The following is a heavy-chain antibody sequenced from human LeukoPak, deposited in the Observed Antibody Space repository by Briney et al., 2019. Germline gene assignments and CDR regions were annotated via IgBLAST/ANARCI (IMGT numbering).Heavy chain of an antibody. D-gene: IGHD4-11*01. V-gene: IGHV4-59*01. CDR3: ARLPPRLRGDYSDAFDI. Sequence: SETPSLTCTVSGGSINNYYWNWIRQSPGKGLDWIGYIYSSGSTSYNPSLKSRVTISVDTSKNQFSLKLRSVSAADTAVYYCARLPPRLRGDYSDAFDIWGQGTMVTVSS. J-gene: IGHJ3*02. CDR2: IYSSGST. CDR1: GGSINNYY.